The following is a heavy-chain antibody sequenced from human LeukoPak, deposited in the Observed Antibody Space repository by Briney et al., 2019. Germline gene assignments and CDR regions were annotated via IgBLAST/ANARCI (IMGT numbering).Heavy chain of an antibody. Sequence: GASVKVSCKASGGTFSSYAISWVRQAPGQGLEWMGRIIPILGIANYAQKFQGRVTITADKSTSTAYMELSSLRSEDTAVYYCARAGYSSGPDPSPFEYFQHWGQGTLVTVSS. CDR3: ARAGYSSGPDPSPFEYFQH. D-gene: IGHD6-19*01. CDR1: GGTFSSYA. J-gene: IGHJ1*01. CDR2: IIPILGIA. V-gene: IGHV1-69*04.